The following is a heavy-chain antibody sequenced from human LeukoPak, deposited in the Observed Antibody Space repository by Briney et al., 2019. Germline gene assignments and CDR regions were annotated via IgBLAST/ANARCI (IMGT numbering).Heavy chain of an antibody. J-gene: IGHJ3*02. D-gene: IGHD3-3*01. CDR2: TTGSGGST. CDR1: GFTFTTYA. CDR3: AKGPNFWLTPIAFAI. V-gene: IGHV3-23*01. Sequence: PAGSLRLSCAASGFTFTTYAMSWVRQAPGKGLEWVSGTTGSGGSTYYADSVKGRFTIPRDNSKNTLSLQMNSLRAEDTAVYYCAKGPNFWLTPIAFAIWGQGTMVTVSS.